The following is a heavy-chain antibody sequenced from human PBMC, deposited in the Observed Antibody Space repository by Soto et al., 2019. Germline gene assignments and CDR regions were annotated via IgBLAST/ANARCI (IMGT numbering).Heavy chain of an antibody. CDR1: GGSFSGYF. J-gene: IGHJ3*01. Sequence: SETLSLTCAVYGGSFSGYFWNWIRQTPGKGLEWIGKVNHNGRNNYNPSLKSRVTLSLDMSKAQISLKLTSVTAAETAVYYCARGGSSDWQVAFDFWGQRTMVTVSS. D-gene: IGHD6-19*01. CDR3: ARGGSSDWQVAFDF. CDR2: VNHNGRN. V-gene: IGHV4-34*01.